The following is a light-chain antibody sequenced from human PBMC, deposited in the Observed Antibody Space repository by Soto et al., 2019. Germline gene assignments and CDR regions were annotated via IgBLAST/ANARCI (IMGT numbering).Light chain of an antibody. Sequence: QSALTQPRSVSGSPGQSVTLSCTGSSSDVGSYNYVSWYQQHPGKAPKLMIYDVTKRPSGVPDRFSGSKSGNTASLTISGLQADDEADYYCCSYAGSYIFVFGGGTKLTVL. J-gene: IGLJ2*01. CDR3: CSYAGSYIFV. CDR1: SSDVGSYNY. V-gene: IGLV2-11*01. CDR2: DVT.